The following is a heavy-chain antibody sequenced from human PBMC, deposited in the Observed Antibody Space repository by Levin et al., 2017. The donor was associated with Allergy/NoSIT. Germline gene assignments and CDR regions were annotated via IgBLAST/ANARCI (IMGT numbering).Heavy chain of an antibody. CDR3: ARDPRASSFYPDNY. D-gene: IGHD6-13*01. Sequence: GESLKISCKASGYTFTAYYMHWVRQAPGQGLEWMGWINPNSGGTDYAEKFQGRVTMTRDTSISTAYMELSRLRSDDTAVYYCARDPRASSFYPDNYWGQGTLVTVSS. J-gene: IGHJ4*02. CDR2: INPNSGGT. CDR1: GYTFTAYY. V-gene: IGHV1-2*02.